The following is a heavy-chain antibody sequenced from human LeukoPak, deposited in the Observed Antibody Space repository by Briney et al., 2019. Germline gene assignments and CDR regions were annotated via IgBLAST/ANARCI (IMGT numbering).Heavy chain of an antibody. D-gene: IGHD1-26*01. Sequence: GGSLRLSCAASGFTVSSNYMSWVRQAPRKGLEWVSVIYSDSSTYYADSVKGRFTISRDNTKNTLNLQMNRLRVEDTAVYYCAREGSGRYYFDYWGQGTLVTVSS. J-gene: IGHJ4*02. CDR3: AREGSGRYYFDY. V-gene: IGHV3-53*01. CDR1: GFTVSSNY. CDR2: IYSDSST.